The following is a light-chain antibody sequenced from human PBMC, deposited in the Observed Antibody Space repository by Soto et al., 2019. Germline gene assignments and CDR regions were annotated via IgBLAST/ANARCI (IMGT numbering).Light chain of an antibody. J-gene: IGLJ2*01. CDR3: QSYDSTLTSVV. V-gene: IGLV1-40*01. CDR2: GQN. Sequence: QSVLTQPPSVLGVPGQRVTIACTGSSSNIGAVYDVHWYQQVPGSAPKLLIYGQNNRPSGVSDRFSGSKSGTSASLAITGLQAEDEADYYCQSYDSTLTSVVFGGGTKLTVL. CDR1: SSNIGAVYD.